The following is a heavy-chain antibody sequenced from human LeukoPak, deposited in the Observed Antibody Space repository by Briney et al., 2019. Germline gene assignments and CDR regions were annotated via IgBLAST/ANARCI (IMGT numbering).Heavy chain of an antibody. Sequence: SETLSLTCTVSGGSISSYYWSWIRQPPGKGLEWIGYIYYSGGTNYNPSLKSRVTISVDTSKNQFSLKLSSVTAADTAVYYCARTYDILTGYYRPGAFDIWGQGTMVTVSS. V-gene: IGHV4-59*01. CDR1: GGSISSYY. D-gene: IGHD3-9*01. CDR2: IYYSGGT. CDR3: ARTYDILTGYYRPGAFDI. J-gene: IGHJ3*02.